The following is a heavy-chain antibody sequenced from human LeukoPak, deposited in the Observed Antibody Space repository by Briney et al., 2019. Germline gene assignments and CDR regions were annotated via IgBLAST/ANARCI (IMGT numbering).Heavy chain of an antibody. D-gene: IGHD1-26*01. CDR3: ARPLTPGSYDH. CDR2: IHHSGSA. CDR1: GGSISSSSHS. V-gene: IGHV4-39*01. J-gene: IGHJ5*02. Sequence: NPSETLSLTCTISGGSISSSSHSWGWIRQPLGKGLEWIGSIHHSGSAYSSPSLKSRVTISADTSKKQFFLKLTSMTAADTAIYYCARPLTPGSYDHWGQGTLVTVSS.